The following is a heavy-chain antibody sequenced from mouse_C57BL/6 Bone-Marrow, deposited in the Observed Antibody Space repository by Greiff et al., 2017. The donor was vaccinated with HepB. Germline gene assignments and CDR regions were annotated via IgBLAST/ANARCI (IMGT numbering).Heavy chain of an antibody. CDR1: GYTFTSYG. J-gene: IGHJ2*01. D-gene: IGHD1-1*01. CDR3: ARMKEITTVVAHFDY. V-gene: IGHV1-81*01. CDR2: IYPRSGNT. Sequence: QVQLQQSGAELARPGASVKLSCKASGYTFTSYGISWVKQRTGQGLEWIGEIYPRSGNTYYNEKFKGKATLTADKSSSTAYMELRSLTSEDSAVYFCARMKEITTVVAHFDYWGQGTTLTVSS.